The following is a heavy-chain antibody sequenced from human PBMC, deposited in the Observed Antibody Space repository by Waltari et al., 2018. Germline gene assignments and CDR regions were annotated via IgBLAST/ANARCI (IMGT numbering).Heavy chain of an antibody. CDR2: ASYSGST. D-gene: IGHD2-15*01. J-gene: IGHJ3*01. CDR1: GSFYY. CDR3: ATLGARYSNAFDV. V-gene: IGHV4-59*08. Sequence: QVQLQESGPGLVKPSETLSLTCTLSGSFYYLSWIRQPPGKGLECLGYASYSGSTYYNLSLRSRVSILVGSSRNQFSLQLSSVAAADTAVYYCATLGARYSNAFDVWGQGTMVTVSS.